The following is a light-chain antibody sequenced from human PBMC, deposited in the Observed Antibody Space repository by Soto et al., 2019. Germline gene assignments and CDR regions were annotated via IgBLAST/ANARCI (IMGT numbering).Light chain of an antibody. CDR2: AAS. Sequence: IQITQSPLSLSASVGEKIIITCRASRDVGSDVSWYQQKPGQAPKLVIYAASNLYTGVPSRFSGRRSGTEFTLTISSLQPEDFASYYCLQDYGDSWTFGQGTKVDIK. CDR3: LQDYGDSWT. J-gene: IGKJ1*01. CDR1: RDVGSD. V-gene: IGKV1-6*01.